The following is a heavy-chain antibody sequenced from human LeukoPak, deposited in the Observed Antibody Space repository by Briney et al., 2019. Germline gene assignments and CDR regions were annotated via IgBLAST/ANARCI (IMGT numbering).Heavy chain of an antibody. V-gene: IGHV4-4*07. D-gene: IGHD2-2*01. CDR2: MYTSEST. J-gene: IGHJ4*02. Sequence: SETLSLTCTVSGDSISRYYWSWIRQPAEKGLEWIGRMYTSESTNYNPSLKNRITMSVDTSKNQFSLKLSSVTAADTAVYYCAREITSTSRHFDYWGQGTLVTVSS. CDR1: GDSISRYY. CDR3: AREITSTSRHFDY.